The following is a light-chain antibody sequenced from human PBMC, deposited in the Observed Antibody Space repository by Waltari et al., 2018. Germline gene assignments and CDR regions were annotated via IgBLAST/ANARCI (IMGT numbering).Light chain of an antibody. CDR2: DAS. V-gene: IGKV3D-15*01. Sequence: ILMTPSPVTLSASPGERATLPCRASQSIYSNLAWYQQRPGQPPRLLIFDASTRASGIPARFSGSGSGTEFTLTIRTLQSEDSAVYYCQQYNVWPPITFGQGTRLEIK. CDR1: QSIYSN. CDR3: QQYNVWPPIT. J-gene: IGKJ5*01.